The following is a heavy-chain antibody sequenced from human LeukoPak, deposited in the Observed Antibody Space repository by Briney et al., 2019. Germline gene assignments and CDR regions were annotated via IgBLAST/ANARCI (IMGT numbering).Heavy chain of an antibody. Sequence: SETLSLTCTVSGGSISTYDWSWIRQPPGRGLEWIGYIYFTGSTNYNPSLQSRVTISVDTSKNQFSLKLTSVTAADTAVYYCASSKSSWYGWFDPWGQGTLVTVSS. CDR3: ASSKSSWYGWFDP. CDR1: GGSISTYD. J-gene: IGHJ5*02. V-gene: IGHV4-59*08. D-gene: IGHD6-13*01. CDR2: IYFTGST.